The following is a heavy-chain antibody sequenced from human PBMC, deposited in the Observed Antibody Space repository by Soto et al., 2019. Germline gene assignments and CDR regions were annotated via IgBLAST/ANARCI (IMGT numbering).Heavy chain of an antibody. D-gene: IGHD1-20*01. CDR1: GFVFKHYE. J-gene: IGHJ6*02. CDR3: ARDIDNRDYDYGLDV. Sequence: EVQLVESGGGLVQPGGSLRLSCVASGFVFKHYEMNWVRQAPGKGLAWISYISTSGNTIYVADSMRGRFPISRDNAKNARLLQMNSLRADDTAVYYWARDIDNRDYDYGLDVWGQGTTVTVSS. CDR2: ISTSGNTI. V-gene: IGHV3-48*03.